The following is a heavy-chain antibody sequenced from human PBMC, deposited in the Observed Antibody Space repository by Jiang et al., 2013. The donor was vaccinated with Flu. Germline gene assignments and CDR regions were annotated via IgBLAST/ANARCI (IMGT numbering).Heavy chain of an antibody. Sequence: GAEVKKPGESLKISCKGSGYSFTSYWIGWVRQMPGKGLEWMGIIYPGDSDTRYSPSFQGQVTISADKSISTAYLQWSSLKASDTAMYYCARQVRGWELLPDAFDIWGQGTMVTVSS. J-gene: IGHJ3*02. CDR3: ARQVRGWELLPDAFDI. V-gene: IGHV5-51*01. CDR2: IYPGDSDT. D-gene: IGHD1-26*01. CDR1: GYSFTSYW.